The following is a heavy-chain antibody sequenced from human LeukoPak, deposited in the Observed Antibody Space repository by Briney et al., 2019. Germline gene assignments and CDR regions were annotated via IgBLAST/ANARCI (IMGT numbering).Heavy chain of an antibody. CDR3: ARGSTSDWPLDY. V-gene: IGHV1-3*01. J-gene: IGHJ4*02. Sequence: GASVTVSCKASGYTFSAYTIHWVRQAPGQRFEWMGWIDGDSGDTRYSQKFQGRVTFTRDTSASTVYMELSSLRSEDTAVYYCARGSTSDWPLDYWGQETLVTISS. D-gene: IGHD6-19*01. CDR2: IDGDSGDT. CDR1: GYTFSAYT.